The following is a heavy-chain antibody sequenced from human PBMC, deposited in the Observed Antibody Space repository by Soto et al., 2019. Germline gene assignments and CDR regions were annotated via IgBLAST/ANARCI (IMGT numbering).Heavy chain of an antibody. V-gene: IGHV1-18*04. J-gene: IGHJ4*02. D-gene: IGHD5-12*01. Sequence: QVQLVQSGAEVKKPGASVKVSCKASGYSFTSYSISWVRQAPGQGLEWMGWISVYNGNTNYAQKLQGRVTMTTDASTSTEYMELRSLRSDDTAVYYCARSGFGGYADLYWGQGTLVTVSS. CDR2: ISVYNGNT. CDR1: GYSFTSYS. CDR3: ARSGFGGYADLY.